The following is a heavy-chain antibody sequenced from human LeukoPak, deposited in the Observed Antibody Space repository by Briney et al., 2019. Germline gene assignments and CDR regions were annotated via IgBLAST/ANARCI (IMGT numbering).Heavy chain of an antibody. V-gene: IGHV6-1*01. Sequence: SQTLSLTCAISGDSVSSNSAAWNWIRQFPSRGLEWLGRTYYRSKWYNDYAVSVKSRITINPDTSKNQFSLQLNSVTPEDTAVYYCAREEWNLVLNWFDPWGQGTLVTVSS. D-gene: IGHD3-3*01. CDR2: TYYRSKWYN. CDR3: AREEWNLVLNWFDP. CDR1: GDSVSSNSAA. J-gene: IGHJ5*02.